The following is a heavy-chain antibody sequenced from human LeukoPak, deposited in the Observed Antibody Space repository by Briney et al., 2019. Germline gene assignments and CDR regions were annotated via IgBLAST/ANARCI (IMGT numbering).Heavy chain of an antibody. V-gene: IGHV3-11*04. CDR2: ISSSGSTI. J-gene: IGHJ4*02. D-gene: IGHD1-26*01. CDR3: ASRIVGTPDYFDY. Sequence: GGSLRLSCAASGFTFSDYYMSWIRQAPGKGLEWVSYISSSGSTIHYADSVKGRFTISRDNAKNSLYLHMNSLRVEDTAVYYCASRIVGTPDYFDYWGQGTLVTVSS. CDR1: GFTFSDYY.